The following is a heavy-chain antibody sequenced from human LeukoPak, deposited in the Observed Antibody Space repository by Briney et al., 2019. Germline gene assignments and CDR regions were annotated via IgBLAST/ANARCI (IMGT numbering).Heavy chain of an antibody. CDR3: AREVYSYPWYPHRGGFDF. J-gene: IGHJ3*01. CDR2: ISGSGGSI. Sequence: GGSLRLSCAASGFAFTSYAMNWVRQAPGKGLEWVSVISGSGGSIYYTESVKGRFTISKDKAKNTMDLQMNSLRAGDTAVYYCAREVYSYPWYPHRGGFDFWGQGTMVTVSS. V-gene: IGHV3-23*01. CDR1: GFAFTSYA. D-gene: IGHD3-16*02.